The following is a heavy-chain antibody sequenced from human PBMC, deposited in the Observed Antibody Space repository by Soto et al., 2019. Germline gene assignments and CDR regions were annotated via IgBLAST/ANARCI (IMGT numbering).Heavy chain of an antibody. D-gene: IGHD3-22*01. J-gene: IGHJ4*02. V-gene: IGHV4-31*03. CDR3: AREVPGDSSGYYYDY. CDR1: GGSISSGGYY. Sequence: SETLSLTCTVSGGSISSGGYYWSWIRQHPGKGLEWIGYIYYSGSTYYNPSLKSRVTISVDTSKNQFSLKLSSVTAADTAVYYCAREVPGDSSGYYYDYWGQGTLVTVSS. CDR2: IYYSGST.